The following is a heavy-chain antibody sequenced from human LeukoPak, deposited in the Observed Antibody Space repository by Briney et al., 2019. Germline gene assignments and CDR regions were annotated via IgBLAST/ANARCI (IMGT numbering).Heavy chain of an antibody. CDR2: INQDGRVT. V-gene: IGHV3-7*01. D-gene: IGHD3-10*01. J-gene: IGHJ4*02. Sequence: PGGSLRLSCAASGFTFSSYWMSWVRQAPGKGLEWVANINQDGRVTYYVDSVKGRFTISRDNAKNSLSVQMNSLRAEDTAVYYCTRDSQGSWRYSTDYWGQGILVTVSS. CDR1: GFTFSSYW. CDR3: TRDSQGSWRYSTDY.